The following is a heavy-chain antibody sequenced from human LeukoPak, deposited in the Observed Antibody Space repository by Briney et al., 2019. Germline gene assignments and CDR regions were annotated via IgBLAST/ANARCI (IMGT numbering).Heavy chain of an antibody. V-gene: IGHV3-23*01. CDR3: AKGPLSSSNYYMDV. CDR2: ITGGGPYT. J-gene: IGHJ6*03. Sequence: GGSLRLSCAASAFTFRNYAMSWVRQAPRKGLEWVSSITGGGPYTYYAPSVRGRLTISRDNSKSTLYLQMSSLRAEDTAVYYCAKGPLSSSNYYMDVWGKGTTVTVSS. D-gene: IGHD3-10*01. CDR1: AFTFRNYA.